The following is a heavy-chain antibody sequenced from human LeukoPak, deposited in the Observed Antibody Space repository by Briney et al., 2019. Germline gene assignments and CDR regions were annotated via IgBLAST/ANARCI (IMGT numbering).Heavy chain of an antibody. CDR2: INTDGTST. CDR1: GFTFSSYW. D-gene: IGHD4-11*01. J-gene: IGHJ4*02. CDR3: ATWKDYSNYRGVSY. V-gene: IGHV3-74*01. Sequence: GGSLRLSCAASGFTFSSYWMHWVRQAPGKGLVWVSRINTDGTSTSYADSVKGRFTISRDNSKNTLYLQMNSLRAEDTAVYYCATWKDYSNYRGVSYWGQGTLVTVSS.